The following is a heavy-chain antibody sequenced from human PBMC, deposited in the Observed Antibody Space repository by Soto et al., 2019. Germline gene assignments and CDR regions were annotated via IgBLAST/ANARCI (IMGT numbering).Heavy chain of an antibody. V-gene: IGHV4-59*08. CDR3: ATLMTTGSY. Sequence: SETLSLTCTVSGGSISSYYWSWIRQPPGKGLEWIGYIYYSGSTNYNPSLKSRVTISVDTSKNQFSLKLSSVTAADTAVYYCATLMTTGSYWGQGTLVTVSS. CDR2: IYYSGST. CDR1: GGSISSYY. D-gene: IGHD4-4*01. J-gene: IGHJ4*02.